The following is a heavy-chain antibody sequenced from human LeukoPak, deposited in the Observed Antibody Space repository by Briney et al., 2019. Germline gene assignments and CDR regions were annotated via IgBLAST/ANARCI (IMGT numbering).Heavy chain of an antibody. CDR3: ARAYMASFDP. D-gene: IGHD2-21*01. Sequence: GGSLRLSCAGSGFTFSSYSMNWVRQAPGKGLEWVSSISSSSSYIYYADSVKGRFTISRDNAKNSLYLQMNSLRAEDTALYYCARAYMASFDPWGQGTLVTVSS. J-gene: IGHJ5*02. CDR1: GFTFSSYS. V-gene: IGHV3-21*01. CDR2: ISSSSSYI.